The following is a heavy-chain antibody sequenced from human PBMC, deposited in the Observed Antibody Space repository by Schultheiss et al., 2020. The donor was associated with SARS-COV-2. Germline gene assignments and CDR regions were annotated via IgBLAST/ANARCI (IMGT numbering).Heavy chain of an antibody. D-gene: IGHD5-18*01. Sequence: SETLSLTCTVSGGSISSSSYYWGWILQPPGKGLEWIGEINHSGSTNYNPSLKSRVTISVDTSKNQFSLKLSSVTAADTAVYYCARGVSGYSYGKADYWGQGTLVTVSS. CDR2: INHSGST. CDR3: ARGVSGYSYGKADY. V-gene: IGHV4-39*07. J-gene: IGHJ4*02. CDR1: GGSISSSSYY.